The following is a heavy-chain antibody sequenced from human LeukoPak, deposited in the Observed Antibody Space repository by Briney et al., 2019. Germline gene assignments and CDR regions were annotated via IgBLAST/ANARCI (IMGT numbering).Heavy chain of an antibody. Sequence: PSETLSLTCAVYGGSFSGYYWSWIRQPPGKGLEWIGEINHSGSTNYNPSLKSRVTISVDTSKNQFSLKLSSVTAADTAVYYCARHPHYCSSTSCYNWFDPWGQGTLVTVSS. CDR1: GGSFSGYY. CDR3: ARHPHYCSSTSCYNWFDP. D-gene: IGHD2-2*01. J-gene: IGHJ5*02. V-gene: IGHV4-34*01. CDR2: INHSGST.